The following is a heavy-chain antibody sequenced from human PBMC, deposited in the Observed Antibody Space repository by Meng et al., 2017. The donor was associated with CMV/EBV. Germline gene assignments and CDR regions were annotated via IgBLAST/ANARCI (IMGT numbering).Heavy chain of an antibody. CDR3: TRDPTNYYYYYGMDV. CDR2: IRSKAYGGTT. Sequence: GESLKISCAASGFIFSDYYMSWVRQAPGKGLEWVGFIRSKAYGGTTEYAASVKGRFTISRDDSKSIAYLQMNSLKTEDTAVYYCTRDPTNYYYYYGMDVWGQGTTVTVSS. V-gene: IGHV3-49*04. J-gene: IGHJ6*02. CDR1: GFIFSDYY.